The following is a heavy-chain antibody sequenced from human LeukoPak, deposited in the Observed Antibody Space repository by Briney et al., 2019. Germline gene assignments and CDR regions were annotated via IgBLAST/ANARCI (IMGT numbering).Heavy chain of an antibody. D-gene: IGHD3-22*01. Sequence: PSETLSLTCTVSGGSISSYYWSWIRQPPGKGLEWIGYIYYSGSTNYNPSLKSRVTISVDTSKNQFSLKLSSVTAADTAVYYCARDRYHYDSNAYNLDYWGQGTLVTVSS. V-gene: IGHV4-59*01. CDR2: IYYSGST. CDR1: GGSISSYY. CDR3: ARDRYHYDSNAYNLDY. J-gene: IGHJ4*02.